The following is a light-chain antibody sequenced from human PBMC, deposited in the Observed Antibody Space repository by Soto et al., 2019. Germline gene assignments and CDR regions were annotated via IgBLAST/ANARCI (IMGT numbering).Light chain of an antibody. Sequence: DNPMTQSPSTLSASVGDRVTITFPASQSISSWLAWYQQKPGKAPKLLIYKASSLESGVPSRFSGSGSGTEFTLTISSLQPDDFATYYCQQYNSYSWTFGQGTKVDIK. J-gene: IGKJ1*01. CDR1: QSISSW. V-gene: IGKV1-5*03. CDR3: QQYNSYSWT. CDR2: KAS.